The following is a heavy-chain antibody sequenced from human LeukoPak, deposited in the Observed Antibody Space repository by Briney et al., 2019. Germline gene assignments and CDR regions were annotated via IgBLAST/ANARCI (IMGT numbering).Heavy chain of an antibody. CDR1: GGSISSSSYS. Sequence: PSETLSLTCTVSGGSISSSSYSWGWIRQPPGKGLEWIGSIYYSGSTYYNPSLKSRVTISVDTSKNQFSLKLSSVTAADTAVYYCAVSISLAAPLDYWGQGTLVTVSS. CDR2: IYYSGST. V-gene: IGHV4-39*01. CDR3: AVSISLAAPLDY. J-gene: IGHJ4*02. D-gene: IGHD6-13*01.